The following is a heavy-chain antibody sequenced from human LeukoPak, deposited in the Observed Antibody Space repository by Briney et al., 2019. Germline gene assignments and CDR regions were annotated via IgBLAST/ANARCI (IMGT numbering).Heavy chain of an antibody. CDR3: AKDRHSYDPFDAFDI. CDR2: ISGSGGST. D-gene: IGHD5-18*01. CDR1: GFTFSSYA. J-gene: IGHJ3*02. V-gene: IGHV3-23*01. Sequence: RGYLRLSCAASGFTFSSYAMSWVRQAPGKGLEWVSAISGSGGSTYYADSVKGRFTISRDNSKNTLYLQMNSLRAEDTAVYYCAKDRHSYDPFDAFDIWGQGTMVTVSS.